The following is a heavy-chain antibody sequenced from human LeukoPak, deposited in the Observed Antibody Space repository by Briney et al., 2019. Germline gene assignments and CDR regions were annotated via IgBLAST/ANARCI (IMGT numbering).Heavy chain of an antibody. J-gene: IGHJ4*02. CDR3: ARYLDSGREEYYFDY. Sequence: PSETLSLTCTVSGSSISSYYWSWIRQPAGKGLEWIGRIYTSGSTNYNPSLKSRVTMSVDTSKNQFSLKLSSVTAADTAVYYCARYLDSGREEYYFDYWGQGTLVTVSS. CDR2: IYTSGST. CDR1: GSSISSYY. D-gene: IGHD3-10*01. V-gene: IGHV4-4*07.